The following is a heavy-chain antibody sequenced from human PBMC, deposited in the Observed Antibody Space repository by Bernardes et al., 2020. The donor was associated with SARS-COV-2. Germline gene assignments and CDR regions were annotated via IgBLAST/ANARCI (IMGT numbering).Heavy chain of an antibody. CDR1: GSPLSFFS. Sequence: ASVKVSCKVSGSPLSFFSIHWVRQTPGKGLEWMGGYNPADGETMYAQNLQGRATMSEDTSRDTAYMELTSLKSEDTAIYYCAILVRGGAFDAWGQGTKVTVSS. V-gene: IGHV1-24*01. J-gene: IGHJ3*01. CDR3: AILVRGGAFDA. CDR2: YNPADGET. D-gene: IGHD3-3*01.